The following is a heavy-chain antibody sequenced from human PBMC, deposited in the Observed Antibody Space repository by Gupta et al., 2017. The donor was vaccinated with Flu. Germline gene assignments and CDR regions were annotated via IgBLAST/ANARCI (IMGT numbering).Heavy chain of an antibody. J-gene: IGHJ3*02. D-gene: IGHD3-3*01. CDR2: IKSKTDGGTT. CDR1: GFTFSNAW. Sequence: EVHLVESGGGLVKPGGSLRLSCAASGFTFSNAWMSWVRQAPGKGLEWVGRIKSKTDGGTTDYAAPVKGRFTISRDDSKNTLYLQMNSLKTEDTAVYYCTTDYYDFWSGYYRDAIDIWGQGTMVTVSS. CDR3: TTDYYDFWSGYYRDAIDI. V-gene: IGHV3-15*01.